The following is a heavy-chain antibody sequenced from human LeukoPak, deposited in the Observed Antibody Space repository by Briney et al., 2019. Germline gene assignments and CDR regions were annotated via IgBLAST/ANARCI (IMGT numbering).Heavy chain of an antibody. D-gene: IGHD1-1*01. J-gene: IGHJ3*02. V-gene: IGHV1-18*01. CDR2: ISAYNGNK. CDR3: AREYNWNDRGDAFDI. Sequence: GASVKVSCKASGYTFTSYGISWVRQAPGQGLEGMGWISAYNGNKNYAQKLQGRVTMTTDTTTSTAYMELRSLRSDDTAVYYCAREYNWNDRGDAFDIWGQGTMVTVSS. CDR1: GYTFTSYG.